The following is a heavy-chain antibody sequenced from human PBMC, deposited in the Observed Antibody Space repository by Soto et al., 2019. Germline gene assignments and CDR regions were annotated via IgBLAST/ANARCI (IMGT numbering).Heavy chain of an antibody. J-gene: IGHJ5*02. D-gene: IGHD6-13*01. V-gene: IGHV1-69*01. Sequence: QVQLVQSGAEVKKPGSSVKVSCKASGGTFSSYAISRVRQAPGQGLEWMGGIIPIFGTANYAQKFQGRVTITADESTSTAYMELSSLRSEDTAVYYCARDGRYSSSWWEGWFDPWGQGTLVTVSS. CDR2: IIPIFGTA. CDR1: GGTFSSYA. CDR3: ARDGRYSSSWWEGWFDP.